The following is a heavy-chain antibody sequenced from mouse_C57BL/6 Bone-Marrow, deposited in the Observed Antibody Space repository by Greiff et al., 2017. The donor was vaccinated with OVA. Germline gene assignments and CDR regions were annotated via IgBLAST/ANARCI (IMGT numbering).Heavy chain of an antibody. Sequence: EVQLQQSGAELVRPGASVKLSCTASGFNIKDDYMHWVKQRPEQGLEWIGWIDPENGDTEYASKFQGKATITADTSSNTAYLQLSSLTSEDTAVYYCTRDYGSAMDYWGQGTSVTVSS. CDR3: TRDYGSAMDY. D-gene: IGHD2-4*01. J-gene: IGHJ4*01. V-gene: IGHV14-4*01. CDR1: GFNIKDDY. CDR2: IDPENGDT.